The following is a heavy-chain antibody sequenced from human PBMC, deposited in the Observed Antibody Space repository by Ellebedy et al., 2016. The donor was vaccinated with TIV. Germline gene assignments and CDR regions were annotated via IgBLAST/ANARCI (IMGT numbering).Heavy chain of an antibody. Sequence: GGSLRLSCAASRFTFSAYWMSWVRQAPGKGLEWVANINGDGSTNYYVDSVKGRFTISRDNGKNSLYLQMNSLRTEDTALYYCARDGAYGDYSPGYYGMDVWGQGTTVTVSS. D-gene: IGHD4-17*01. CDR2: INGDGSTN. CDR1: RFTFSAYW. V-gene: IGHV3-7*03. J-gene: IGHJ6*02. CDR3: ARDGAYGDYSPGYYGMDV.